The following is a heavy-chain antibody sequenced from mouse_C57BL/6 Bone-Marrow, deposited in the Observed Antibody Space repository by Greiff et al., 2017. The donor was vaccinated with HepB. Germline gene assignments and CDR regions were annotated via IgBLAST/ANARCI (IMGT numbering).Heavy chain of an antibody. J-gene: IGHJ3*01. CDR1: GYTFTSYW. CDR3: ARGGSSPFAY. CDR2: IDPSDSYT. D-gene: IGHD1-1*01. V-gene: IGHV1-59*01. Sequence: QVQLQQPGAELVRPGTSVKLSCKASGYTFTSYWMHWVKQRPGQGLEWIGVIDPSDSYTNYNQKFKGKATLTVDTSSSTAYMQLRSLTSEDSAVYYCARGGSSPFAYWGQGTLVTVSA.